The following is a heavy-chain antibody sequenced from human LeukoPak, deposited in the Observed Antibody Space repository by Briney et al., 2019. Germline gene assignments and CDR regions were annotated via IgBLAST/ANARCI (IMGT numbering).Heavy chain of an antibody. CDR2: IYYSGST. CDR3: ARVGTVTTFGMDV. Sequence: SETLSLTCTVSGGSISSYYWSWIRQPPGKGLEWIGYIYYSGSTNYNPSLKSRVTISVDTSKNQFSLKLSSVTAADTAVYYCARVGTVTTFGMDVWGQGTTVTVSS. D-gene: IGHD4-17*01. J-gene: IGHJ6*02. CDR1: GGSISSYY. V-gene: IGHV4-59*01.